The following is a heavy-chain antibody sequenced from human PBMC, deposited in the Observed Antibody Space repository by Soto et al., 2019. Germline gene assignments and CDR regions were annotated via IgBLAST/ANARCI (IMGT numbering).Heavy chain of an antibody. Sequence: QVQLVESGGGVVQPVRSLRLSCAASGFTFSSYGMHWVRQAPGKGLEWVAVIWYDGSNKYYADSVKGRFTISRDNSKNTLYLQMNSLRAEDTAVYYCARDSTTVNRYFQHWGQGTLVTVSS. CDR3: ARDSTTVNRYFQH. CDR1: GFTFSSYG. J-gene: IGHJ1*01. D-gene: IGHD4-17*01. CDR2: IWYDGSNK. V-gene: IGHV3-33*01.